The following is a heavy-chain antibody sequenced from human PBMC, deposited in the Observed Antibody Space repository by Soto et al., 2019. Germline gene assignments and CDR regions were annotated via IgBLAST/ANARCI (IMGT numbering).Heavy chain of an antibody. CDR2: IFYTGTT. D-gene: IGHD1-1*01. CDR1: GGSVFSSSSL. J-gene: IGHJ4*02. V-gene: IGHV4-39*02. CDR3: ARLGGITEFSGPWYKLEQ. Sequence: LSLTCTVAGGSVFSSSSLWVWIRQSPGKGLEWLGQIFYTGTTYYNPSLGSRITMSVDSSKSLFSLRLSSVTAADTALYYCARLGGITEFSGPWYKLEQWGRGILVTVSS.